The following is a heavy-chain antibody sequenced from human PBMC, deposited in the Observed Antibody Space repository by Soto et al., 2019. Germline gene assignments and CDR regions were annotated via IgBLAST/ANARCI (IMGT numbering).Heavy chain of an antibody. CDR2: VFHSGST. J-gene: IGHJ5*02. V-gene: IGHV4-31*03. CDR3: ARTYYDFWSGYWRWFDP. D-gene: IGHD3-3*01. CDR1: GASISSGGYY. Sequence: SETLSLTCIVSGASISSGGYYYHWIRQHPGKGLEWIGYVFHSGSTYYNPSLRSRVTMSADTSKNQFSLKLSSVTAADTAVYYCARTYYDFWSGYWRWFDPWGQGTLVTVSS.